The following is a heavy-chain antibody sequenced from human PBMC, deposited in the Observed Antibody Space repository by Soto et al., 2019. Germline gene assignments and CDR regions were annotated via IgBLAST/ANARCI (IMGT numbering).Heavy chain of an antibody. V-gene: IGHV3-23*01. D-gene: IGHD2-21*01. CDR2: ITGNRGST. J-gene: IGHJ6*02. CDR1: GFIIWNYA. Sequence: PGGSLRLSSAASGFIIWNYAMSGARLAPGKGLEWVSAITGNRGSTYNADSVKGRFTISRDTSHDTLYLQMNNLSAVDTAVYQCTKHWGGPPYYSGMRVWGQWTTVTVSS. CDR3: TKHWGGPPYYSGMRV.